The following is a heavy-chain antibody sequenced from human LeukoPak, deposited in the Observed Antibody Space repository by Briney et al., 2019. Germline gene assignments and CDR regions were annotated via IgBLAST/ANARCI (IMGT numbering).Heavy chain of an antibody. CDR2: IFYSGST. CDR1: GDSISNYY. D-gene: IGHD3-16*01. J-gene: IGHJ5*02. CDR3: ARGGIEWFDP. V-gene: IGHV4-59*01. Sequence: SETLSLTCTVSGDSISNYYWSWIRQPPGKGLEWIGDIFYSGSTNYNPSLKSRVTISVDTSKNQFSLKLSSVTAADTAVYYCARGGIEWFDPWGQGTLVTVSS.